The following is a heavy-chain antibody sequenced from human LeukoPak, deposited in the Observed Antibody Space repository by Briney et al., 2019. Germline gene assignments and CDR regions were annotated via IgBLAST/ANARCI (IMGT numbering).Heavy chain of an antibody. CDR2: ISSSGDRP. V-gene: IGHV3-23*01. Sequence: PGGSLRLSCAASGFPFKNYAMTWVRQAPGKGLEWVSGISSSGDRPDYAASVKGRCTLSRDNYKSTLYLQMNSLTAEDTAGYYCAKGGLPATTYYCYMDVWGKGATVTVSS. D-gene: IGHD1-26*01. CDR3: AKGGLPATTYYCYMDV. J-gene: IGHJ6*03. CDR1: GFPFKNYA.